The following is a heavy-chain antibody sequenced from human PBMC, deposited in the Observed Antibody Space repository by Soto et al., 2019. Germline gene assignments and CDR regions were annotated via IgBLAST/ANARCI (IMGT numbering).Heavy chain of an antibody. CDR2: ISGNGGST. Sequence: EVQLVESGGGLVQPGGSLRLSCAASGFTLSSYAMHWVRQAPGKGLEYVSVISGNGGSTYHANSVKGRFTISRDNSKNTLYLQMGSLRAEDMAVYYCARRGYGLYLDYWGQGTWSPSPQ. D-gene: IGHD3-10*01. CDR3: ARRGYGLYLDY. CDR1: GFTLSSYA. J-gene: IGHJ4*02. V-gene: IGHV3-64*01.